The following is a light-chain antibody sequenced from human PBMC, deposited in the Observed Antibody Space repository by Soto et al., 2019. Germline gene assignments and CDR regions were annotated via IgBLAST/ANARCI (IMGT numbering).Light chain of an antibody. J-gene: IGLJ1*01. CDR2: EVT. CDR1: SGDIGGYDY. CDR3: SSYAGSNNPYV. Sequence: QSALTQPPSASRSPGQSVTISCTGTSGDIGGYDYVSWYQQHPGKAPKLMIYEVTKRPLGVPDRFSGSKSGNTASLTVSGLPAEDDADYYCSSYAGSNNPYVFGTGTKLTVL. V-gene: IGLV2-8*02.